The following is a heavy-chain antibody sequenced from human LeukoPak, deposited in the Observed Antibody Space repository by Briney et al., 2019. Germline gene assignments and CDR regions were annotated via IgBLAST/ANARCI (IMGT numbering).Heavy chain of an antibody. CDR3: ARLIEAATIEEDY. D-gene: IGHD6-13*01. CDR1: GFTFSSYS. CDR2: ISSSSSYI. J-gene: IGHJ4*02. Sequence: GGSLRLSCAASGFTFSSYSMNWVRQAPGKGLEWVSSISSSSSYIYYADSVKGRFTISRDNAKNSLYLQMNSLRAEDTAVYYCARLIEAATIEEDYWGQGTLVTVSS. V-gene: IGHV3-21*01.